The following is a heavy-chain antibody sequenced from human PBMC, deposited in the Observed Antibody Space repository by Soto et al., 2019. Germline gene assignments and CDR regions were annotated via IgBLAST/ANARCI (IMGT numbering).Heavy chain of an antibody. CDR3: ANEQVSILGVIHNGFDP. CDR1: GLTFSSYA. Sequence: EVPLLESGGGLIQPGGSLRLSCAASGLTFSSYAMSLVRQAPGKGLEWVSAISGSSGSTYYADYVKGRFTISSDNAKNTLELQTNSLRAADTAVYYRANEQVSILGVIHNGFDPGSQGTVVTVTS. D-gene: IGHD3-10*01. CDR2: ISGSSGST. V-gene: IGHV3-23*01. J-gene: IGHJ5*02.